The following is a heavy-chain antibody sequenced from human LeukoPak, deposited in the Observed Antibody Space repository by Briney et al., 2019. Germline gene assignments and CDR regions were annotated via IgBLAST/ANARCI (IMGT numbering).Heavy chain of an antibody. Sequence: GGSLRLSCAASGFTLSSYAMSWVRQAPGKGLEWVSAISGSGGSTYYADSVKGRSTISRDNSKNTLYLQMNSLRAEDTAVYYCAKDLAGDYHFWYWGQGTLVTVSS. CDR2: ISGSGGST. CDR1: GFTLSSYA. D-gene: IGHD4-17*01. J-gene: IGHJ4*02. V-gene: IGHV3-23*01. CDR3: AKDLAGDYHFWY.